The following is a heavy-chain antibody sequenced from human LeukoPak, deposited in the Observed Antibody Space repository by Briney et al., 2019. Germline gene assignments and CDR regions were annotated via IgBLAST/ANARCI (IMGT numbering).Heavy chain of an antibody. CDR1: GFTLSSYN. D-gene: IGHD6-19*01. CDR3: ARTYNSGWYFDY. V-gene: IGHV3-48*02. Sequence: GGSLRLSCATSGFTLSSYNMNWVRQAPGKGLEWVSYISSRGSSIQYADSVKGRFTISRDNAKNSLYLQMDSLRDEDTAVYYCARTYNSGWYFDYWGQGTLVTVSS. J-gene: IGHJ4*02. CDR2: ISSRGSSI.